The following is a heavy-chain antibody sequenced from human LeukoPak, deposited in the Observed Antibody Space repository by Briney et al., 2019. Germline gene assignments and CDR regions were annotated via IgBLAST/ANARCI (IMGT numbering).Heavy chain of an antibody. D-gene: IGHD3-10*01. Sequence: GGSLGLSCAASGFTFSSYWMSWVRQAPGKGLEWVANIKQDGSEKYYVDSVKGRFTISRDNAKNSLYLQMNSLRAEDTAVYYCARDRVPVYYYYGMDVWGQGTTVTVSS. V-gene: IGHV3-7*01. CDR3: ARDRVPVYYYYGMDV. J-gene: IGHJ6*02. CDR1: GFTFSSYW. CDR2: IKQDGSEK.